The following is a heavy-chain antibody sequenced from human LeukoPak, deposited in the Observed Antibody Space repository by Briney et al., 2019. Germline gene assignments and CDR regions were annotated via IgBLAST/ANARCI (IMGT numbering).Heavy chain of an antibody. V-gene: IGHV3-30*03. Sequence: PGGSLRLSCAASGFTFTNYGMHWVRQAPGKGLEWVALITYDGYYKYYSDSVKGRFTISRDNSKNTLYLQMNSLRAEDTAVYYCARATIDYGTYFDYWGQGTLVTVSS. D-gene: IGHD4-17*01. CDR1: GFTFTNYG. CDR3: ARATIDYGTYFDY. CDR2: ITYDGYYK. J-gene: IGHJ4*02.